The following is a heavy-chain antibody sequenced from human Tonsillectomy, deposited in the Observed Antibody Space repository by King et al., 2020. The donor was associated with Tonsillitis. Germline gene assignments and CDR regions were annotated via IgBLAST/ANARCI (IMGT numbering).Heavy chain of an antibody. Sequence: QLQESGPGLVKPSETLSLTCTVSGGSISSSYYCWGWIRQPPGKGLEWIGSIYYSGSTYYNPSLKSRVTISVDTSKNQFSLKLSSVTAADTAVYYCARTGGVAAPPGYYYGMDVWGQGTTVTVSS. V-gene: IGHV4-39*07. CDR3: ARTGGVAAPPGYYYGMDV. CDR2: IYYSGST. CDR1: GGSISSSYYC. D-gene: IGHD2-8*02. J-gene: IGHJ6*02.